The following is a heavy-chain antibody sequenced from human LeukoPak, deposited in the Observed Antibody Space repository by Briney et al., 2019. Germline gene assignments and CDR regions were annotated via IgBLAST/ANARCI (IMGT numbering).Heavy chain of an antibody. V-gene: IGHV3-23*01. J-gene: IGHJ3*02. CDR1: GFTFSSYG. CDR3: ARHHAKSLGAFDI. CDR2: ISGSASST. D-gene: IGHD3-16*01. Sequence: GGSLRLSCAASGFTFSSYGMHWVRQAPGKGLEWVSAISGSASSTYHADSVKGRFTISRDNSKNTLYLQMNSLRADDTAVYYCARHHAKSLGAFDIWGQGTMVTVSS.